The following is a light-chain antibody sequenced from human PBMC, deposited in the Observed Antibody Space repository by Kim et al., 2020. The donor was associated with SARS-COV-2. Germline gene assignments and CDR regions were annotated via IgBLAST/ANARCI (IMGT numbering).Light chain of an antibody. CDR3: QQYISWPYT. J-gene: IGKJ2*01. V-gene: IGKV1-5*01. CDR1: QTIHAY. Sequence: SASVGDTVTITCRASQTIHAYVAWYQQRPAKAPKLLIFDASTLESGVPPRFSGSRSGTEVTLTISSLQPDDFATYYCQQYISWPYTFGQWTKLEI. CDR2: DAS.